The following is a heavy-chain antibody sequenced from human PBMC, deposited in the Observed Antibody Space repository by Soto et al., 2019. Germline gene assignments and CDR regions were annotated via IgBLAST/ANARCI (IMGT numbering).Heavy chain of an antibody. D-gene: IGHD3-10*01. J-gene: IGHJ6*02. V-gene: IGHV1-18*01. Sequence: ASVKVSCKASGYTFSNDGINWVRQAPGQGLEWMGWISAYYGNTEYAQNFQGRVTMTTDPSPSTAYMELRSMRSDDTAVYSCARGGPTSADYYYGMDVWGLGTTVTVSS. CDR1: GYTFSNDG. CDR2: ISAYYGNT. CDR3: ARGGPTSADYYYGMDV.